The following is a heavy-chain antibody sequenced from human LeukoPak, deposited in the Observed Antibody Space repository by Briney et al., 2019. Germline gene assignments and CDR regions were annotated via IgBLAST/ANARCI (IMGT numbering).Heavy chain of an antibody. CDR1: AYSISSDHS. V-gene: IGHV4-38-2*02. CDR2: IYHSGST. Sequence: SETLSLTCSVSAYSISSDHSWGWIRQPPGKGLEWIANIYHSGSTYYNPSLKSRATVSVDTSKNQFSLKLSSVTAADTAVYYCARVDTSIVLTFDPWGQGTLVTVSS. D-gene: IGHD1-26*01. J-gene: IGHJ5*01. CDR3: ARVDTSIVLTFDP.